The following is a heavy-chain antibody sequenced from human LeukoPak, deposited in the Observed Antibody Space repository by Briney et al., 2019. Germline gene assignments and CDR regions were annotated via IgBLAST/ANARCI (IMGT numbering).Heavy chain of an antibody. CDR3: ARLAYCGGDCYRGGWFDP. J-gene: IGHJ5*02. CDR2: IYPGDSDT. Sequence: GESLKISCKGSGYSFTSYWIGWVRQMPGKGLEWMGIIYPGDSDTRYSPSFQGQVTISADKSISTAYLQWSSLKASDTAMYYCARLAYCGGDCYRGGWFDPWGQGTLVTVSS. V-gene: IGHV5-51*01. CDR1: GYSFTSYW. D-gene: IGHD2-21*02.